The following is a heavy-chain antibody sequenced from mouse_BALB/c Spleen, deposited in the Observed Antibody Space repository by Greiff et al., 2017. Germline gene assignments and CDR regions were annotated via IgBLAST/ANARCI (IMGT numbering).Heavy chain of an antibody. CDR3: TRRGNFLFAY. CDR1: GFTFSNYW. CDR2: IRLKSNNYAT. D-gene: IGHD2-1*01. V-gene: IGHV6-6*02. Sequence: EVHLVESGGGLVQPGGSMKLSCVASGFTFSNYWMNWVRQSPEKGLEWVAEIRLKSNNYATHYAESVKGRFTISRDDSKSSVYLQMNNLRAEDTGIYYCTRRGNFLFAYWGQGTLVTVSA. J-gene: IGHJ3*01.